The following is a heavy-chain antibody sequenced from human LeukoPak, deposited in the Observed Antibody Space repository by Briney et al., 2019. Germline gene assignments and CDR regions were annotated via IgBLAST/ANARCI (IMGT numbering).Heavy chain of an antibody. CDR1: GFTFNKYW. CDR3: ARSKAGGY. D-gene: IGHD3-10*01. V-gene: IGHV3-7*01. Sequence: GGSLRLSCAASGFTFNKYWMTWVRQAPGKGPEWVANVNQDGTEKYYVDSVKGRFNISRDNAKNSLYLHMNILTAKDTAVYYCARSKAGGYWGQGTLVIVST. J-gene: IGHJ4*02. CDR2: VNQDGTEK.